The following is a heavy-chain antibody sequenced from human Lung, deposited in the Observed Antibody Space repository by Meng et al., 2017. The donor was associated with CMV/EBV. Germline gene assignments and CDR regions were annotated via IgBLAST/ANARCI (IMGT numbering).Heavy chain of an antibody. CDR3: ARFQIGYVGAFDI. Sequence: GXXLVXPTQTLTLTCTFSGFSLSTSGMRVSWIRQPPGQALEWLARIDWDDDKFYNTSLKTRLTVSKDTSANQVVFTMTNMDPVDTATYYCARFQIGYVGAFDIWGPGTMVTVSS. CDR1: GFSLSTSGMR. D-gene: IGHD5-12*01. CDR2: IDWDDDK. J-gene: IGHJ3*02. V-gene: IGHV2-70D*14.